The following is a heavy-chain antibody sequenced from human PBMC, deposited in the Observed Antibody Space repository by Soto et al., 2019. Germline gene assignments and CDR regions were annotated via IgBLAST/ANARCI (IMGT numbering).Heavy chain of an antibody. D-gene: IGHD5-18*01. CDR3: ARHYSYALGNGMDV. CDR2: IIPIFGTA. CDR1: GGTFSSYA. J-gene: IGHJ6*02. V-gene: IGHV1-69*13. Sequence: SVKVSCKASGGTFSSYAISWVRQAPGQGLEWMGGIIPIFGTANYAQKFQGRVTITADESTSTAYMELSSLRSEGTAVYYCARHYSYALGNGMDVWGQGTTVTVSS.